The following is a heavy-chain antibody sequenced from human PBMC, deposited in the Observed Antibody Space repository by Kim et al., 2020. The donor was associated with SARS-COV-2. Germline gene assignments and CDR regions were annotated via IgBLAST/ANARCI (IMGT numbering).Heavy chain of an antibody. CDR1: GGSISSYY. V-gene: IGHV4-59*01. CDR2: IYYTGTT. J-gene: IGHJ4*02. CDR3: ARAGMVRGIREDY. Sequence: SETLSLTCTVSGGSISSYYWSWIRQPPGKGLEWIGYIYYTGTTNYNPSLKIRVTISVDTTKNQFSLKLNSVTAADTAVYYCARAGMVRGIREDYWGQGTLVTVSS. D-gene: IGHD3-10*01.